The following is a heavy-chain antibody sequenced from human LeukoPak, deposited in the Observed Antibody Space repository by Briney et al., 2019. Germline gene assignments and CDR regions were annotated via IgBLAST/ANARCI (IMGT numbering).Heavy chain of an antibody. CDR2: IYHSGST. D-gene: IGHD3-22*01. J-gene: IGHJ4*02. V-gene: IGHV4-59*01. CDR1: GGSISGYY. CDR3: ARAYDSSASYNRPLDY. Sequence: SETLSLTCSVSGGSISGYYWSWIRQPPGQGLEWIGYIYHSGSTNYNPSLKSRVTISVDTSKSQFSLKLSSVTTADTAVYYCARAYDSSASYNRPLDYWGQGTLVTVSS.